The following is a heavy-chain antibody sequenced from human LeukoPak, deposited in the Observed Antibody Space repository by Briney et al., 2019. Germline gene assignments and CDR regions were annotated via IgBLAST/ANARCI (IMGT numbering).Heavy chain of an antibody. Sequence: SETLSLTCAVSGGSISSSSYYWGWIRQPPGKGLEWIGSIYYSGSTYYNPSLKSRVTISVDTSKNQFSLKLSSVTAADTAVYYCARHKGIAAAGYFDYWGQGTLVTVSS. CDR3: ARHKGIAAAGYFDY. V-gene: IGHV4-39*01. CDR2: IYYSGST. J-gene: IGHJ4*02. CDR1: GGSISSSSYY. D-gene: IGHD6-13*01.